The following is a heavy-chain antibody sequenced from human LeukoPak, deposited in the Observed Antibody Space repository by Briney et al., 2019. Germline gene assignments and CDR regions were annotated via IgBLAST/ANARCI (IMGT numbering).Heavy chain of an antibody. CDR1: GGTFSGYY. J-gene: IGHJ4*02. CDR3: ARGRDPY. D-gene: IGHD5-24*01. V-gene: IGHV4-34*01. Sequence: SETLSLTCAVYGGTFSGYYWTWIRQPPGRGLEWIGEINHSGSTNYNPSLKSRVTISVDTSKSQFSLKLNSVTAADTAMYYCARGRDPYWGQGTLVTVSS. CDR2: INHSGST.